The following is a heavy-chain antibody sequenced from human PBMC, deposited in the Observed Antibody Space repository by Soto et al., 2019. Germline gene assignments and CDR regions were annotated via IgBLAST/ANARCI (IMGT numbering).Heavy chain of an antibody. CDR3: ARESSGYDQDYYDSSGYSPFDY. D-gene: IGHD3-22*01. J-gene: IGHJ4*02. V-gene: IGHV3-30-3*01. CDR1: GFTFSSYA. Sequence: GGSLRLSCAASGFTFSSYAMHWVRQAPGKGLEWVAVISYDGSNKYYADSVKGRFTISRDNSKNTLYLQMNSLRAEDTAVYYCARESSGYDQDYYDSSGYSPFDYWGQGTLVTVPQ. CDR2: ISYDGSNK.